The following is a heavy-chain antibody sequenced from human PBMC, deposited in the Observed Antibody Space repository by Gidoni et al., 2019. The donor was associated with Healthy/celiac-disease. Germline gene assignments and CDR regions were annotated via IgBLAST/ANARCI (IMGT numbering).Heavy chain of an antibody. CDR2: IFSNDEK. CDR3: ARKADRYCSGGSCYAFDP. D-gene: IGHD2-15*01. J-gene: IGHJ5*02. CDR1: GFSPSNARMG. V-gene: IGHV2-26*01. Sequence: QVTLKESGPVLVKPTETLTLTCTVSGFSPSNARMGVSWIRQPPGKALEWLAHIFSNDEKSYSTSLKSRLTISKDTSKSQVVLTMTNMDPVDTATYYCARKADRYCSGGSCYAFDPWGQGTLVTVSS.